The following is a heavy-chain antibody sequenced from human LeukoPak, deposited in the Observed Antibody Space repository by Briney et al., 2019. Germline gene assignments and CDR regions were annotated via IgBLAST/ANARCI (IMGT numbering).Heavy chain of an antibody. J-gene: IGHJ4*02. D-gene: IGHD4-17*01. Sequence: GGSLRLSCASSGFTLSSNYISWVRQPPGKGLEWVSVIYSDGSTYYADSVMGRFTISRDNYKNTMYLQMNSLRAEDTAVYYCARDRGDYGDSYFDYWGQGTLVTVSS. CDR3: ARDRGDYGDSYFDY. CDR2: IYSDGST. CDR1: GFTLSSNY. V-gene: IGHV3-66*01.